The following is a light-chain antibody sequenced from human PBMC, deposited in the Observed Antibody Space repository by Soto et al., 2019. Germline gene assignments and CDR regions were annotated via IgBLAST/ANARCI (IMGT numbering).Light chain of an antibody. Sequence: DIQVTPSPSTLSASVGYRVTLSFRASQSISSWLAWYQQKPGRAPKLPIYDASTLQSGVPSRFSGSGSGTEFTLTISRLQPDDFATYYCQQYNTYPWTFGQGTKWIS. CDR3: QQYNTYPWT. CDR2: DAS. V-gene: IGKV1-5*01. CDR1: QSISSW. J-gene: IGKJ1*01.